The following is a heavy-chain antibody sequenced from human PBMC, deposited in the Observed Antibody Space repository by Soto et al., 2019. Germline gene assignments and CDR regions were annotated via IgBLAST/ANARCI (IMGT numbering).Heavy chain of an antibody. CDR2: ISSSSSTI. J-gene: IGHJ4*02. CDR3: ARANYYGSPGDFDY. Sequence: EVQLVESGGGLVQPGGSLRLSCAASGFTCSSYSMNWGLQAPGKELGWVSYISSSSSTIYYADSVKCRFTISRDNAKNSLYLQMNSLRAEDTAVYYCARANYYGSPGDFDYWGQGTLVTVSS. D-gene: IGHD3-10*01. CDR1: GFTCSSYS. V-gene: IGHV3-48*01.